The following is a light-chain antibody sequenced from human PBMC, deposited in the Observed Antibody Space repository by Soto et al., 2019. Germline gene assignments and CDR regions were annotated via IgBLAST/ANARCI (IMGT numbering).Light chain of an antibody. V-gene: IGKV3-20*01. J-gene: IGKJ5*01. CDR3: QQYGSSPIT. CDR1: QSVSSY. Sequence: EIVLTQSPGTLSLSPGERATLSCRASQSVSSYLAWYQQKPGQAPRLLIYGASSRATDIPHRFSGSGSGTDFTLTISRLEPEDFAVYYCQQYGSSPITFGQGTRLEI. CDR2: GAS.